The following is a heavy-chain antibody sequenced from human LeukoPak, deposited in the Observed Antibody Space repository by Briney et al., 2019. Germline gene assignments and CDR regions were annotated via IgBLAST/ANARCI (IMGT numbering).Heavy chain of an antibody. CDR1: GFTFSSYA. V-gene: IGHV3-30*04. D-gene: IGHD6-19*01. CDR2: ISYDGSNK. J-gene: IGHJ4*02. CDR3: ARDDTSNGYYEFGY. Sequence: PGRSLRLSCAASGFTFSSYAMHWVRQAPGKGLEWVAVISYDGSNKYYADSVKGRFTIFRDNSKNTLYLQMNSLRAEDTAVYYCARDDTSNGYYEFGYWGQGTLVTVSS.